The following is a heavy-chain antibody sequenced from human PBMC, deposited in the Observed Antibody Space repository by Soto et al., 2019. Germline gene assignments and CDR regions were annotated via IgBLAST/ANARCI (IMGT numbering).Heavy chain of an antibody. CDR2: IIPIFGTA. CDR3: AREHIVVVTADWYFDL. J-gene: IGHJ2*01. V-gene: IGHV1-69*12. CDR1: GGTFSSYA. D-gene: IGHD2-21*02. Sequence: QVQLVQSGAEVKKPGSSVKVSCKASGGTFSSYAISWVRQAPGQGLEWMGGIIPIFGTANYAQKFQGRVTSTADDSTSTAYRELSSLRSEDTAVYYCAREHIVVVTADWYFDLWGRGTLVTVSS.